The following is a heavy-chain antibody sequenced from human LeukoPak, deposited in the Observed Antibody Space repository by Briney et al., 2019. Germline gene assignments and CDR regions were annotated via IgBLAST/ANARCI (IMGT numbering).Heavy chain of an antibody. D-gene: IGHD2-2*02. CDR1: GGSFSVYY. CDR2: INHSGST. J-gene: IGHJ5*02. CDR3: ARGSRYCSSTGCYIIWHNWFDP. V-gene: IGHV4-34*01. Sequence: SETLSLTCAVYGGSFSVYYWSWIRQPPGKGLEWIGEINHSGSTNYNPSLKSRVTISVDTSKNQFSLKLSSVTAADTAVYYCARGSRYCSSTGCYIIWHNWFDPWGQGTLVTVSS.